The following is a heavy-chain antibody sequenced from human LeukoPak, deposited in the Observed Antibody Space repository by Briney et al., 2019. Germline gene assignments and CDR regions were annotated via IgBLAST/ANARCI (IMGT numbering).Heavy chain of an antibody. CDR1: GYSFTSYW. Sequence: GESLKISCKGSGYSFTSYWIGWVRQMPGKGLEWMGIIYPGDSDTRYSPSFQDQVTISADKSISTAYLQWSSLKASDTAMYYCARRLFSSGWYLDYWGQGTLVTVSS. CDR2: IYPGDSDT. D-gene: IGHD6-19*01. V-gene: IGHV5-51*01. CDR3: ARRLFSSGWYLDY. J-gene: IGHJ4*02.